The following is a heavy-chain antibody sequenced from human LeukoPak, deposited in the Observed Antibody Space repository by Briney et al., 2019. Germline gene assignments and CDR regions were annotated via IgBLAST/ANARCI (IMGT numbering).Heavy chain of an antibody. J-gene: IGHJ6*02. V-gene: IGHV3-33*01. CDR1: GFTFKSYG. Sequence: GRSLRLSCAASGFTFKSYGMHWVRQAPGKGLEWVAVVWYDGSNKYYAGSVEGRFTISRDNSKKTLYLQMDSLRAEDTAIYFCARGRVATPPYGMDVWGQGTTVTVSS. D-gene: IGHD5-12*01. CDR3: ARGRVATPPYGMDV. CDR2: VWYDGSNK.